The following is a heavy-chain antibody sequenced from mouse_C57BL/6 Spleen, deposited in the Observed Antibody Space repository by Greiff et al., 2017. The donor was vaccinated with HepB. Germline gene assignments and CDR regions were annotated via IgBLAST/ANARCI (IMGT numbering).Heavy chain of an antibody. D-gene: IGHD1-1*01. CDR3: ARWDYYGSTVDY. V-gene: IGHV1-19*01. CDR1: GYTFTDYY. J-gene: IGHJ2*01. CDR2: INPYNGGT. Sequence: EVQLQESGPVLVKPGASVKMSCKASGYTFTDYYMNWVKQSHGKSLEWIGVINPYNGGTSYNQKFKGKATLTVDKSSSTAYMELNSLTSEDSAVYYCARWDYYGSTVDYWGQGTTLTVSS.